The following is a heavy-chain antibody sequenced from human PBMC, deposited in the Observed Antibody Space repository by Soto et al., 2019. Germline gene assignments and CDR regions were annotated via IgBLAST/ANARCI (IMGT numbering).Heavy chain of an antibody. V-gene: IGHV4-59*01. CDR2: IYYSGST. J-gene: IGHJ5*02. CDR1: GGSISSYY. D-gene: IGHD1-26*01. Sequence: SETLSLICTVSGGSISSYYWSWIRQPPGKGLEWIGYIYYSGSTNYNPSLKSRVTISVDTSKNQFSLKLSSVTAADTAVYYCARDQSGSYYRWFDPWGQGTLVTVSS. CDR3: ARDQSGSYYRWFDP.